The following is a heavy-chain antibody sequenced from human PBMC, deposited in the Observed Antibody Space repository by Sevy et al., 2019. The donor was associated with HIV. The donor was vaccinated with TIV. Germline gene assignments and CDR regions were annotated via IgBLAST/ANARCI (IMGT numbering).Heavy chain of an antibody. CDR3: ARSISWYASFDY. J-gene: IGHJ4*02. D-gene: IGHD6-13*01. V-gene: IGHV1-69*13. CDR2: IIPMLGTA. Sequence: ASVKVSCKASGRTFNNYAISWVRQAPGQGLEWMGGIIPMLGTAYYVQKFQDRVTITADESTSTAYMELSSLRSEDTAAYYCARSISWYASFDYWGQGTLVTVSS. CDR1: GRTFNNYA.